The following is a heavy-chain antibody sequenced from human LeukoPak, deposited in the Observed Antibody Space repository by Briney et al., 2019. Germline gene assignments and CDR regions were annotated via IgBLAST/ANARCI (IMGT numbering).Heavy chain of an antibody. CDR3: ATQRGSYLWGTDFDY. Sequence: ASVKVSCKASGYTFTGYYMHWVRQAFGQGLEWMGWINPNSGDTKYAQKFQGRVTMTRDTSISTAYMELSRLTSDDTAVYYCATQRGSYLWGTDFDYWGQGTLVTVSS. V-gene: IGHV1-2*02. CDR2: INPNSGDT. CDR1: GYTFTGYY. J-gene: IGHJ4*02. D-gene: IGHD3-16*01.